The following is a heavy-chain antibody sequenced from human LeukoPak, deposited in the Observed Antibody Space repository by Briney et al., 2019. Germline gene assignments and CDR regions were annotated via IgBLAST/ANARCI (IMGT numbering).Heavy chain of an antibody. CDR2: IKQDGSEK. D-gene: IGHD1-14*01. CDR1: GFTFSSYW. Sequence: PGGSLRLSCAASGFTFSSYWMSWVRQAPGKGLEWVANIKQDGSEKYYVDSVKGRFTISRDDSKDTLGLQMDSLRAEDTAVYYCARDINRGNFDYWGQGILVTVSS. CDR3: ARDINRGNFDY. J-gene: IGHJ4*02. V-gene: IGHV3-7*01.